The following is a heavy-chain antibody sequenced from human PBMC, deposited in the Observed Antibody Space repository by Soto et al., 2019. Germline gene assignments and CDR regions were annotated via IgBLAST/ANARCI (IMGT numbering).Heavy chain of an antibody. J-gene: IGHJ3*02. V-gene: IGHV4-4*02. CDR2: GYHSGST. CDR1: SGSISSNNW. Sequence: SETLSLTCTVSSGSISSNNWWSWVRQPPGKGLEWIGGGYHSGSTNYNPSLKSRVTISVDKSKNQFSLKLTSVTAADTAVYYCAGEDGAAQPNAFDIWGQGTMVTVSS. D-gene: IGHD2-15*01. CDR3: AGEDGAAQPNAFDI.